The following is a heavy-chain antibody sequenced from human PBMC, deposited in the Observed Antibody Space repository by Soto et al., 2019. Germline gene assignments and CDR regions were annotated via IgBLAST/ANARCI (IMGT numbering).Heavy chain of an antibody. CDR1: GFTFSSYW. J-gene: IGHJ4*02. CDR2: IKQDGSEK. V-gene: IGHV3-7*01. CDR3: ARDRRIAAADHFDY. Sequence: EVQLVESGGGLVQPGGSLRLSCAASGFTFSSYWMSWVRQAPGKGLEWVANIKQDGSEKYYVDSVKGRFTISRDNAKNSLYLQMNSLRAEDTAVYYCARDRRIAAADHFDYWGQGTLVTVSS. D-gene: IGHD6-13*01.